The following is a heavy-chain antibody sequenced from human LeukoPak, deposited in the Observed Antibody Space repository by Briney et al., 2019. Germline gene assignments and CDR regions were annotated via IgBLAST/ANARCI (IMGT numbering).Heavy chain of an antibody. J-gene: IGHJ4*02. V-gene: IGHV1-69*02. CDR1: GGTFSSYT. D-gene: IGHD6-19*01. CDR3: ATLAVAGTARDY. Sequence: SVKVSCKASGGTFSSYTISWVRQAPGQGLEWMGRIILILAIANYAQKFPGSATITAEKSTRRAYMKLSSLGSEDTAVYYCATLAVAGTARDYWGQGTLVTVSS. CDR2: IILILAIA.